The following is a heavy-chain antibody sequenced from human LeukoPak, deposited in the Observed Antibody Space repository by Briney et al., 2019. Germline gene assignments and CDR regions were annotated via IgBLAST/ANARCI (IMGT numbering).Heavy chain of an antibody. D-gene: IGHD3-3*01. CDR1: GFTFSNYW. J-gene: IGHJ4*02. CDR3: TRTARSYSYDFWSGYSAD. CDR2: IEQDGGEK. V-gene: IGHV3-7*01. Sequence: GGSLRLSCAASGFTFSNYWMRWVRQAPGKGLEWVADIEQDGGEKYYVDSVKGRFTISRDNAKNSLYLQMSSLRAEDTAVYYCTRTARSYSYDFWSGYSADWSQGTLVTVSS.